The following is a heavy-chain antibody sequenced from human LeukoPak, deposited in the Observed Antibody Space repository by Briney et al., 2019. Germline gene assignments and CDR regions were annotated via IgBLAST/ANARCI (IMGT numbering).Heavy chain of an antibody. CDR3: AREYRYYDSSGYSAPWWGY. J-gene: IGHJ1*01. CDR2: IDSDGSST. D-gene: IGHD3-22*01. V-gene: IGHV3-74*01. CDR1: GFTFGTYW. Sequence: GGSLRLSCVASGFTFGTYWMHWVRHAPGKGLVWVSRIDSDGSSTTYADSVKGRFTTSRDNAKNTLFLQVNSLRAEDTAVYFCAREYRYYDSSGYSAPWWGYWGEGTLDPVSS.